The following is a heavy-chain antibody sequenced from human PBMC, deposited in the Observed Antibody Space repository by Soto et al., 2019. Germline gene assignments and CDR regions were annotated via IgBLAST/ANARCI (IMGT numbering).Heavy chain of an antibody. CDR3: ARVLSDGSGSPPYYYYGLAV. V-gene: IGHV1-69*13. CDR1: GGTFSSYA. CDR2: IIPTFGTA. J-gene: IGHJ6*02. D-gene: IGHD3-10*01. Sequence: ASVKVSCKASGGTFSSYAISWVRQAPGQGLEWMGGIIPTFGTANYAQKFQGRVTITADESTSTAYMELSSLRSEDTAVYYCARVLSDGSGSPPYYYYGLAVWGQGTTVTVSS.